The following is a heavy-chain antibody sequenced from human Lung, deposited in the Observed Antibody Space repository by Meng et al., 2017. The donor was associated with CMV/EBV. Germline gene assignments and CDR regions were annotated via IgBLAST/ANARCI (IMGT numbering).Heavy chain of an antibody. J-gene: IGHJ6*02. V-gene: IGHV3-30*02. CDR1: GFTFSSYD. Sequence: GGSLRLXCAASGFTFSSYDMHWVRQAPGKGLEWVAFIRYDGSNKYYADSVKGRFTISRDNSKNTLYLQMNSLRAEDTAVYYCAKNGGSYDFWSGQLRPNYGMDVWGQGTTVXVSS. CDR2: IRYDGSNK. CDR3: AKNGGSYDFWSGQLRPNYGMDV. D-gene: IGHD3-3*01.